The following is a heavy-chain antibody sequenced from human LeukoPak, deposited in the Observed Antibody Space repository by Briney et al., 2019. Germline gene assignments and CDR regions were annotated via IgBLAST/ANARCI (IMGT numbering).Heavy chain of an antibody. V-gene: IGHV4-59*01. Sequence: PSETLSLNCSVSGGSISSYYWSWIRQPPGKGLEWIGYIYYSGSTNYNPSLKSRVTISVDTSKNQFSLKLSSVTAADTAVYYCARELGDFWSGYHNWFDPWGQGTLVTVSS. CDR3: ARELGDFWSGYHNWFDP. CDR1: GGSISSYY. CDR2: IYYSGST. J-gene: IGHJ5*02. D-gene: IGHD3-3*01.